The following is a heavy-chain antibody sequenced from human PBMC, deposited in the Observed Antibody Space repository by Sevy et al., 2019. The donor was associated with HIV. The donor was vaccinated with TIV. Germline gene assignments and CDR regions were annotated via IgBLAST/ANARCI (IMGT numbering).Heavy chain of an antibody. V-gene: IGHV3-23*01. CDR3: ARGWTRIYQVLPVY. J-gene: IGHJ4*02. D-gene: IGHD2-2*01. CDR1: GFTFSSYA. CDR2: ISGSGGST. Sequence: EGSLRLSCAASGFTFSSYAMSWVRQAPGKGLEWVSAISGSGGSTYYADSVKGRFTISRDNSKNTLYLQMNSLRAEDTAVYYCARGWTRIYQVLPVYWGQGTLVTVSS.